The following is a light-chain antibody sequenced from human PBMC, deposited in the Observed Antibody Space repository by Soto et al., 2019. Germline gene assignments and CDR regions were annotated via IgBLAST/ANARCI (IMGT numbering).Light chain of an antibody. CDR2: GNS. V-gene: IGLV1-40*01. J-gene: IGLJ1*01. CDR1: NSNIGAGYD. CDR3: QSYDSNLSGYV. Sequence: QSVLTQPPSVSGAPGQRVTISCTRSNSNIGAGYDVHWYQQLPGTAPKLLIYGNSNRPSGVPDRFSGSKSGTSASLAITGLQAEDEADYYCQSYDSNLSGYVFGTGTKLTLL.